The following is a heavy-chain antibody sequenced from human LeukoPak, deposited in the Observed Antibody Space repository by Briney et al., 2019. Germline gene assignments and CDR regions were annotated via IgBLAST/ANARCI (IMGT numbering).Heavy chain of an antibody. J-gene: IGHJ5*02. CDR1: GGSISSYD. Sequence: SETLSLTCTVSGGSISSYDWSWIRQPPGKGLEWIGYIYYSGGTNYNPSLKSRVTISVDTSKNQLSLKLSSVTAADTAVYYCARQDWSPNWFDPWGQGTLVTVSS. CDR3: ARQDWSPNWFDP. D-gene: IGHD3-3*01. CDR2: IYYSGGT. V-gene: IGHV4-59*08.